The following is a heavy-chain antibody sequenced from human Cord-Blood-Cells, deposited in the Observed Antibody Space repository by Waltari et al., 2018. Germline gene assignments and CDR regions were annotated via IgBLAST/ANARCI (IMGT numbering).Heavy chain of an antibody. D-gene: IGHD3-10*01. V-gene: IGHV4-39*01. CDR2: IYYSGST. Sequence: QLQLQESGPGLGKPSETLSLTCTVSGGSISSSSYYWGWIRQPPGKGLEWIGSIYYSGSTYYNPSLKSRVTISVDTSKNQFSLKLSSVTAADTAVYYCARHRRLGEVDYWGQGTLVTVSS. J-gene: IGHJ4*02. CDR1: GGSISSSSYY. CDR3: ARHRRLGEVDY.